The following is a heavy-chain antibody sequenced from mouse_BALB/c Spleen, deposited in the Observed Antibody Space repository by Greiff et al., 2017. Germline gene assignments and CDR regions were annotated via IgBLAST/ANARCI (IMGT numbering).Heavy chain of an antibody. CDR3: ARRGWQYAMDY. CDR1: GFTFSSFG. Sequence: EVQGVESGGGLVQPGGSRKLSCAASGFTFSSFGMHWVRQAPEKGLEWVAYISSGSSTIYHADTVKGRFTISRDNPKNTLFLQMTSLRSEDTAMYYCARRGWQYAMDYWGQGTSVTVSS. V-gene: IGHV5-17*02. J-gene: IGHJ4*01. CDR2: ISSGSSTI. D-gene: IGHD2-3*01.